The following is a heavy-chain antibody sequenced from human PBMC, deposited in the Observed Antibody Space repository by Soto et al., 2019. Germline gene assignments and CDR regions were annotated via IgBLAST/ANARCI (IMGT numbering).Heavy chain of an antibody. V-gene: IGHV4-39*01. D-gene: IGHD5-18*01. CDR1: GGSISSSSYY. Sequence: QLQLQESGPGLVKPSETLSLTCTVSGGSISSSSYYWGWIRQPPGKGLEWIGSIYYSGSTYYNPSRMSRVTSSVDTSRTQFSLKLSSVTAADTAVYYCACIFSGGYGYGFYYYGMDVWGQGTTVTVSS. J-gene: IGHJ6*02. CDR3: ACIFSGGYGYGFYYYGMDV. CDR2: IYYSGST.